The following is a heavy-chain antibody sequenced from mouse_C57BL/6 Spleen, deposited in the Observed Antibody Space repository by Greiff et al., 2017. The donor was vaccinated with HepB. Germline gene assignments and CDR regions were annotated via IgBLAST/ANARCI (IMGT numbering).Heavy chain of an antibody. V-gene: IGHV1-61*01. CDR3: ARNLYDDYFDY. D-gene: IGHD2-12*01. CDR1: GYTFTSYW. CDR2: IYPSDSET. J-gene: IGHJ2*01. Sequence: QVQLQQPGAELVRPGSSVKLSCKASGYTFTSYWMDWVKQRPGQGLEWIGNIYPSDSETHYNQKFKDKATLTVDKSSSTAYMQLSSLTSEDSAVYYCARNLYDDYFDYWGQGTTLTVSS.